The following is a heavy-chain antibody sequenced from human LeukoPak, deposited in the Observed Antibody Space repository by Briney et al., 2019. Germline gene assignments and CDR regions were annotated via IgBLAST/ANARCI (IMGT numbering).Heavy chain of an antibody. CDR2: ISGSGGST. V-gene: IGHV3-23*01. CDR3: AKVKSELTIFGVVITPYYFDY. Sequence: PGGSLRLSRAASGFTFSSYAMSWVRQAPGKGLEWVSAISGSGGSTYYADSVKGRFTISRDNSKNTLYLQMNSLRAEDTAVYYCAKVKSELTIFGVVITPYYFDYWGQGTLVTVSS. J-gene: IGHJ4*02. CDR1: GFTFSSYA. D-gene: IGHD3-3*01.